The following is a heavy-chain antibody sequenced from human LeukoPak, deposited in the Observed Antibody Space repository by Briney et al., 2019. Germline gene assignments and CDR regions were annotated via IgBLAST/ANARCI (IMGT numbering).Heavy chain of an antibody. J-gene: IGHJ3*02. Sequence: PGGSLRLSCEASGFTFSSYAMSWVRQAPGKGLEWVSAISGSGGSTYYADSVKGRFTISRDNSKNTLYLQMNSLRAEDTAVYYCAKDYYDSSGTNGGAFDIWGQGTMVTVSS. CDR1: GFTFSSYA. D-gene: IGHD3-22*01. CDR3: AKDYYDSSGTNGGAFDI. V-gene: IGHV3-23*01. CDR2: ISGSGGST.